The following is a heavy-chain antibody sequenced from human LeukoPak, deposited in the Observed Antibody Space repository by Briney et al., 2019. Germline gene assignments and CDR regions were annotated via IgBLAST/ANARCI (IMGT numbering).Heavy chain of an antibody. CDR2: ISYDGSNK. CDR1: GFTFSSYA. V-gene: IGHV3-30-3*01. J-gene: IGHJ4*02. D-gene: IGHD5-12*01. CDR3: ARESGGYPDY. Sequence: GGSLRLSCAASGFTFSSYAMHWVRQAPGKGLEWVAVISYDGSNKYYADSVKGRFTISRDNSKNTLYLQMNSLRAEDTAVYYCARESGGYPDYWSQGTLVTVSS.